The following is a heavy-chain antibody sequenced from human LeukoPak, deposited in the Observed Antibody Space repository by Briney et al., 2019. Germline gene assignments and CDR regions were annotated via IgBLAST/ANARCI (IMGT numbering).Heavy chain of an antibody. CDR2: ISYDGSNK. CDR1: GFTLSSYG. Sequence: GGSLRLSCAASGFTLSSYGMLWLRQAPGKGLEWVAVISYDGSNKYYADTVKGRFTISRDNSKNTLYLQMNSLRAEDTAVYDCATVSDKTARTKSFDYWGQGTLVTVSS. J-gene: IGHJ4*02. V-gene: IGHV3-30*03. CDR3: ATVSDKTARTKSFDY. D-gene: IGHD2-21*02.